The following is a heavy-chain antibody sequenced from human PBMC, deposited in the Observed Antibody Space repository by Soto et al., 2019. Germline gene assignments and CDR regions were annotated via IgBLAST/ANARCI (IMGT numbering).Heavy chain of an antibody. CDR2: IYYDGNT. D-gene: IGHD1-20*01. V-gene: IGHV4-39*07. J-gene: IGHJ6*02. CDR3: ARYKSNYYYGMDV. CDR1: GDSITSSSFY. Sequence: TSETLSLTCTVSGDSITSSSFYWGWIRQPPGKGLECIGNIYYDGNTNYNPSLKSRVTISVDTSKNQFSLKLSSVTAADTAVYYCARYKSNYYYGMDVWGQGTTVTVS.